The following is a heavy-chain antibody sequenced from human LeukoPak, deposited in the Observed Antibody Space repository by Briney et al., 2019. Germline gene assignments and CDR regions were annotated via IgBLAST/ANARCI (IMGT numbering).Heavy chain of an antibody. CDR2: ISGSGGST. V-gene: IGHV3-23*01. J-gene: IGHJ4*02. D-gene: IGHD2-2*01. CDR1: GFTISSYA. Sequence: GGSLRLSCAASGFTISSYAMSWVRQAPGKGLEWVSAISGSGGSTYYADSVKGRSTISRDNSKNTLYLQINSLRAEDTAVYYCAKVSRGFCSSTSCYDYFDYWGQGTLVTVSS. CDR3: AKVSRGFCSSTSCYDYFDY.